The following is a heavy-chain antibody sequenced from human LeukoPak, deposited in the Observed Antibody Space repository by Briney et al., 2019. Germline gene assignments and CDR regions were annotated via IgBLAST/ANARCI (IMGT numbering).Heavy chain of an antibody. D-gene: IGHD2/OR15-2a*01. CDR2: IKSDGSGT. CDR3: AKDYFGSLEY. CDR1: GFAFSVSW. J-gene: IGHJ4*01. Sequence: PGGSLRLSCAASGFAFSVSWMHWVRQAPGKGLVWVSVIKSDGSGTAYADSVKGRFTISRDNAKNTVYLQMNSLRDEDTAVYYWAKDYFGSLEYLVHGTLVTGSS. V-gene: IGHV3-74*03.